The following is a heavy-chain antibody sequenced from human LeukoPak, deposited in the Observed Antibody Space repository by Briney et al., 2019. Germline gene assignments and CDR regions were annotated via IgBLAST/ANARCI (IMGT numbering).Heavy chain of an antibody. CDR3: ARRGTSCYTVPCYFDY. CDR2: ISYDGSNK. CDR1: GFTFSSYA. D-gene: IGHD2-2*02. Sequence: GGSLRLSCAASGFTFSSYAMHWVRQAPGKGREWVAVISYDGSNKYYADSVKGRFTISRDNSKNTLYLQMNSLRAEDTAVYYCARRGTSCYTVPCYFDYWGQGTLVTVSS. J-gene: IGHJ4*02. V-gene: IGHV3-30*04.